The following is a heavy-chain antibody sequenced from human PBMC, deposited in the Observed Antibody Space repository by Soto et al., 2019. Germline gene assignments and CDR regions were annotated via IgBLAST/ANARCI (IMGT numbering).Heavy chain of an antibody. CDR1: GGSISSYY. CDR3: TGRLGYFYGVDA. CDR2: IYYSGRT. D-gene: IGHD6-25*01. V-gene: IGHV4-59*04. J-gene: IGHJ6*02. Sequence: SETLSLTCTVSGGSISSYYWSWIRQPPGKGLEWIGYIYYSGRTYHNPSLKSRITISVDTSKKQLSLKLNSVTAADTAVYYCTGRLGYFYGVDAWGQETTATVSS.